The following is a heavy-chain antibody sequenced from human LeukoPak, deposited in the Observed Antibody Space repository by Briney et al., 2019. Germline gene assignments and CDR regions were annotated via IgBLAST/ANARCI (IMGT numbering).Heavy chain of an antibody. CDR1: GFTFDDYA. D-gene: IGHD6-19*01. Sequence: SGGSLRLSCAASGFTFDDYAMHWVRQAPGKGLEWVSGISWNSGSIGYADSVKGRFTISRDNSKNTLYLQMNSLRAEDTAVYYCARDQDIAVAGGGIDYWGQGTLVTVSS. J-gene: IGHJ4*02. CDR2: ISWNSGSI. CDR3: ARDQDIAVAGGGIDY. V-gene: IGHV3-9*01.